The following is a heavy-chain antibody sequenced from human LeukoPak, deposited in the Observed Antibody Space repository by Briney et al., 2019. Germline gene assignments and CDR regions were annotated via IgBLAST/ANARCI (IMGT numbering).Heavy chain of an antibody. J-gene: IGHJ4*02. CDR2: INEHGSIT. Sequence: GGSLRPSCAASGFTFSSYWMHWVRQVPGKELVWVARINEHGSITDYADSVKDRFTVSRDNAWNTLYLQMNSLRAEDTAVYYCARDVAGSGSLWGQGTLITVSS. CDR3: ARDVAGSGSL. D-gene: IGHD3-10*01. V-gene: IGHV3-74*01. CDR1: GFTFSSYW.